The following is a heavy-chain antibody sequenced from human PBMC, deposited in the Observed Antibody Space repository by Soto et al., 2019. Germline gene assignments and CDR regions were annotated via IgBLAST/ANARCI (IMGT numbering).Heavy chain of an antibody. CDR2: IYPADSDT. D-gene: IGHD3-3*02. CDR3: PRPQAKELGSIRGAFEI. V-gene: IGHV5-51*01. Sequence: GESLKISCQAFGYDFTTYWVAWVRQTPGKGPEWMGVIYPADSDTRYSPSFEGQVTISADKSINTAYLQWRTLRASDTTMYYCPRPQAKELGSIRGAFEIWGQGTTVTVS. J-gene: IGHJ3*02. CDR1: GYDFTTYW.